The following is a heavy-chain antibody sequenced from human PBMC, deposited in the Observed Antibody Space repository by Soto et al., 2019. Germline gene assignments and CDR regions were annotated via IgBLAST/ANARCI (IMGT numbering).Heavy chain of an antibody. V-gene: IGHV1-69*02. CDR3: ARPAEWPQALFDY. CDR1: GGTFSSYT. J-gene: IGHJ4*02. CDR2: IIPILGIA. Sequence: QVQLVQSGAEVKKPGSSVKVSCKASGGTFSSYTISWVRQAPGQGLEWMGRIIPILGIANYAQKFQGRVTITADKSKSPDHMELSSLRSEDTAVYYCARPAEWPQALFDYWGQGTLVTVSS. D-gene: IGHD3-3*01.